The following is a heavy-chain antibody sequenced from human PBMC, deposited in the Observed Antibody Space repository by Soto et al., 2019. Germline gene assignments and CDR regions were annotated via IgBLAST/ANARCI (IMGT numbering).Heavy chain of an antibody. CDR3: ARDIAARLWHYYYYGMDV. CDR1: GYTFTSYG. Sequence: ASVKVSCKASGYTFTSYGISWVRQAPGQGLEWMGWISAYNGNTNYAQKLLGRVTMTTDTSTSTAYMELRSLRSDDTAVYYCARDIAARLWHYYYYGMDVWGQGTTVTVSS. CDR2: ISAYNGNT. J-gene: IGHJ6*02. D-gene: IGHD6-6*01. V-gene: IGHV1-18*01.